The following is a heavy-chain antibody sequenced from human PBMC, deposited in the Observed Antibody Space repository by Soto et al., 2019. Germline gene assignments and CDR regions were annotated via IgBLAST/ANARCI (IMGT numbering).Heavy chain of an antibody. CDR2: IYYDGST. CDR1: GDSISNSNYY. Sequence: QLQLQESGPGLVKPSETLSLNCIVSGDSISNSNYYWGWIRQPPGKGLEWIGSIYYDGSTYYNPSLKSRVTISIDTSKNQSSLKVTSVSAADTAVYYCARPVSRWYWAFAIWGLGTKGTVSA. CDR3: ARPVSRWYWAFAI. D-gene: IGHD6-13*01. J-gene: IGHJ3*02. V-gene: IGHV4-39*01.